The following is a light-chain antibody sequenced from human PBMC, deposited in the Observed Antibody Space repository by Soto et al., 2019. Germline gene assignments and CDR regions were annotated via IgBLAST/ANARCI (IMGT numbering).Light chain of an antibody. Sequence: QSVLTQPPSVSGAPGQRVTISCTGSSSNIGAGYDVYWYQQLPGTVPKPLTYDDPNRPSGVPDRFSGSKSGTSASLAITGLQADDEADYYCQSYDSSLSGVVFGGGTKLTVL. CDR2: DDP. CDR3: QSYDSSLSGVV. J-gene: IGLJ2*01. V-gene: IGLV1-40*01. CDR1: SSNIGAGYD.